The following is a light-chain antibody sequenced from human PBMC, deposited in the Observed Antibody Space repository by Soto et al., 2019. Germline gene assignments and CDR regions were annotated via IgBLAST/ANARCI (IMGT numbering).Light chain of an antibody. CDR3: QQCHSYPLT. CDR2: KAS. V-gene: IGKV1-5*03. CDR1: QSISSW. Sequence: DIQMTQSPSTLSASVGDRVTITCRASQSISSWLAWYQQKPGKAPKLLIYKASSLESGVPSRFSSSGSGTEFPLTISSLQPDDFATYYCQQCHSYPLTFGQGTKVEIK. J-gene: IGKJ1*01.